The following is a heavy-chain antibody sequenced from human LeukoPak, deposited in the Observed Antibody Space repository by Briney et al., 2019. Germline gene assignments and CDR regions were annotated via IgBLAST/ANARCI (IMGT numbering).Heavy chain of an antibody. CDR1: GFTFSSYS. D-gene: IGHD7-27*01. V-gene: IGHV3-21*01. J-gene: IGHJ4*02. Sequence: GGSLRLSCAASGFTFSSYSMNWVRQAPGKGLEWVSSISSSSSYIYYADSVKGRFTISRDNAKNSLYLQMNSLRAEDTAVYYCARDQANWGFHGDYWGQGTLVTVSS. CDR3: ARDQANWGFHGDY. CDR2: ISSSSSYI.